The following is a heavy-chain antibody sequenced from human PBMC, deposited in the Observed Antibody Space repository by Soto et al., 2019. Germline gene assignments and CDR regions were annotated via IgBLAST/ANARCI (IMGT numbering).Heavy chain of an antibody. D-gene: IGHD6-19*01. Sequence: EVQLVESGGGLVQPGGSLRLSCAASGFTFSSYWMSWVRQAPGKGLEWVANIKQDGSEKYYVDSVKGRFTISRDNAKNSRYLQMNSLRAEDTAVYYCARDIAVAANWFDPWGQGTLVVVSS. J-gene: IGHJ5*02. CDR3: ARDIAVAANWFDP. CDR2: IKQDGSEK. CDR1: GFTFSSYW. V-gene: IGHV3-7*01.